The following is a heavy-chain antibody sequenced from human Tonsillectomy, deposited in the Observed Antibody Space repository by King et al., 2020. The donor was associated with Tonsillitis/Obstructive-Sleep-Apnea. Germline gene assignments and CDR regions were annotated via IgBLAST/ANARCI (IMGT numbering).Heavy chain of an antibody. CDR1: GFTFSSYA. D-gene: IGHD1-26*01. Sequence: QLMQSGGGWAQRGGSLRLSCTASGFTFSSYAMSWVRQATGKGLEWVSAISGGGGSTFYADSVKGRFTISRDNSQNTLYLQMNSLRAEDTAVYYCAATDNYYHYYYMDVWGKGTTVTVSS. CDR2: ISGGGGST. CDR3: AATDNYYHYYYMDV. V-gene: IGHV3-23*01. J-gene: IGHJ6*03.